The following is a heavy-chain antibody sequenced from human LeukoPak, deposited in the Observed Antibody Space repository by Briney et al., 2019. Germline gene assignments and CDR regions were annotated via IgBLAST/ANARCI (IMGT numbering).Heavy chain of an antibody. J-gene: IGHJ4*02. V-gene: IGHV4-31*03. CDR1: GGSISSGGYY. CDR2: IYYSGST. D-gene: IGHD3-16*02. CDR3: ARAPGNDYVWGRYRFDY. Sequence: SETLSLTCTVSGGSISSGGYYWSWIRQHPGKGLEWIGYIYYSGSTYYNPSLKSRVTISVDTSKNQFSLKLSSVTAADTAVYYCARAPGNDYVWGRYRFDYWGQGTLVTVSS.